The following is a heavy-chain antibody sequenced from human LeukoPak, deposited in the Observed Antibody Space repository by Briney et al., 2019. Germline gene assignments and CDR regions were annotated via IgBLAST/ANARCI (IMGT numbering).Heavy chain of an antibody. D-gene: IGHD2-21*02. CDR3: AKDERWRRSDFHGGFDY. Sequence: GRSLRLSCAASGFTFSSYGIHWVRQAPGKGLEWVAFISYDGSTKYYADSVEGRFTISRDNSKNTLYVRMNSLRAEDTAVYYCAKDERWRRSDFHGGFDYWGQGALVTVSS. CDR1: GFTFSSYG. V-gene: IGHV3-30*18. CDR2: ISYDGSTK. J-gene: IGHJ4*02.